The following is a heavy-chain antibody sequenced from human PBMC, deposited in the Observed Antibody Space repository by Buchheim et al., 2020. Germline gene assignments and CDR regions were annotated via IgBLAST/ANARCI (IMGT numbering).Heavy chain of an antibody. D-gene: IGHD4-17*01. J-gene: IGHJ4*02. CDR1: GFTFSTYA. CDR3: AKHGDYRFDY. CDR2: IGSSGGST. Sequence: EVQLLESGGGLVQPGGSLRLSCAASGFTFSTYALSWVRQAPGKGLAWLSSIGSSGGSTDYADSVQGRFTISRDNSKTTLYLQMDSLRAEDTAVYYCAKHGDYRFDYWGQGTL. V-gene: IGHV3-23*01.